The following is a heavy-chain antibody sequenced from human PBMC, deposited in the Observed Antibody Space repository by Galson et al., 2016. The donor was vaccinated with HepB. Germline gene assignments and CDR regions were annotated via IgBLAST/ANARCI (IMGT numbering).Heavy chain of an antibody. CDR3: ARDRHFWSGLEAFDI. D-gene: IGHD3-3*02. CDR2: ISAYKGIT. Sequence: SVKVSCKASGYTFDTHGISWVRQAPGQGLEWMGWISAYKGITNYAQKFQGRVTMTTDTSTRTAHMELRSLTSDDTAVYYCARDRHFWSGLEAFDIWGQGTMVTVSS. CDR1: GYTFDTHG. V-gene: IGHV1-18*01. J-gene: IGHJ3*02.